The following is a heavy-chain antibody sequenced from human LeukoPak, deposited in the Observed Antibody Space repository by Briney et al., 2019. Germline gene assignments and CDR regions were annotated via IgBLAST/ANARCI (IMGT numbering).Heavy chain of an antibody. J-gene: IGHJ3*02. D-gene: IGHD6-13*01. V-gene: IGHV3-23*01. CDR1: GFTFSSYA. CDR3: AKGDRKAAAATDAFDI. CDR2: ISGSGGST. Sequence: PGGSLRLSCAASGFTFSSYAMSWVRQAPGKGLEWVSAISGSGGSTYYADSVRGRFTISRDNSKNTLYLQMNSLRAEDTAVYYCAKGDRKAAAATDAFDIWGQGTMVTVSS.